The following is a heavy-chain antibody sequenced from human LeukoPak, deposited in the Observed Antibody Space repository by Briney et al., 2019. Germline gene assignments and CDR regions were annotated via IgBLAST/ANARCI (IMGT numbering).Heavy chain of an antibody. J-gene: IGHJ4*02. CDR2: INPNSGGT. D-gene: IGHD4-17*01. CDR3: AREPDYGDFTLPDY. Sequence: ASVKVSCKASGYTFTGHYIHWVRQAPGQGLEWMGRINPNSGGTSYAQKFQGRVTVTRDTSITTAYMELSRLRSDDTAVYYCAREPDYGDFTLPDYWGQGTLVTVSS. V-gene: IGHV1-2*02. CDR1: GYTFTGHY.